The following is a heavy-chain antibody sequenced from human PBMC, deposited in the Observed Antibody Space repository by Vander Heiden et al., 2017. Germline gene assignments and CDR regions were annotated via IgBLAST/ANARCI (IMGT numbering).Heavy chain of an antibody. CDR2: IRGSGGST. V-gene: IGHV3-23*01. CDR1: GFTFSSYV. Sequence: EVQLLESGGGLVQPGGSLRLSCAASGFTFSSYVMSWVRQAPGKGLEWVSAIRGSGGSTYYADSVKGRFTISRDNSKNTLYLQMNSLRAEDTAVYYCAKDGGYDFRSVYFDYWGQGTLVTVSS. D-gene: IGHD3-3*01. J-gene: IGHJ4*02. CDR3: AKDGGYDFRSVYFDY.